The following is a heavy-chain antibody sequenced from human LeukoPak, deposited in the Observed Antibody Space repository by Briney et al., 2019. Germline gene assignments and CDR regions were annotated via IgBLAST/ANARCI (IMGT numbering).Heavy chain of an antibody. CDR3: ARTPGGGPYYYDSSGYYSTYYYMDV. V-gene: IGHV4-59*01. Sequence: PSETLSLTPTVSVGSISSYNWSWIRQPPRKGLECSGYIYYSGSTNYNPSLKSRVTISVDTSKNQFSLKLSSVTAADTAVYYCARTPGGGPYYYDSSGYYSTYYYMDVWGKGTTVTISS. J-gene: IGHJ6*03. D-gene: IGHD3-22*01. CDR2: IYYSGST. CDR1: VGSISSYN.